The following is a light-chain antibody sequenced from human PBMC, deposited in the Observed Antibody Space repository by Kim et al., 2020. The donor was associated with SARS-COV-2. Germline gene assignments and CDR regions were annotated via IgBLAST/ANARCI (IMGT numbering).Light chain of an antibody. CDR1: TSNIGKNF. V-gene: IGLV1-51*01. CDR2: DNL. Sequence: QSVLTQPPSVSAAPGEKVTISCSGSTSNIGKNFVSWYQQVPGTASKVLIYDNLKRPSGIPVRFSGSKSGTSATLDITGLQTADEADYYCGAWDNSVSAVLFGGGTQLTVL. J-gene: IGLJ2*01. CDR3: GAWDNSVSAVL.